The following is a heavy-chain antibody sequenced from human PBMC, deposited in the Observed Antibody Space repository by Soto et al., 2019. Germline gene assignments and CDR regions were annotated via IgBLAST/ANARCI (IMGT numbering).Heavy chain of an antibody. CDR1: GYTFTSYG. Sequence: ASVKVSCKASGYTFTSYGISWVRQAPGQGLEWMGWISAYNGNTKYSQKFQGRVTITRDTSASTAYMELSSLRSEDTAVYYCARDKMTTVTTRWFDPWGQGTLVTVSS. V-gene: IGHV1-18*01. D-gene: IGHD4-4*01. CDR2: ISAYNGNT. CDR3: ARDKMTTVTTRWFDP. J-gene: IGHJ5*02.